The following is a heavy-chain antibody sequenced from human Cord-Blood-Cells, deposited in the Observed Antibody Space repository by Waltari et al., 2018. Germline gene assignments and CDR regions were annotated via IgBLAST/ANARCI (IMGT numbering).Heavy chain of an antibody. Sequence: QVQLVQSGAEVKKPGASVKVSCKASGYTFTGYYMHWVRQAPGQGLEWMGWINPNGGGTNYAQKVQGWVTMTRDTSISTAYMELSRLRSDDTAVYYCARDVLTYYDSSGYAFDIWGQGTMVTVSS. V-gene: IGHV1-2*04. CDR3: ARDVLTYYDSSGYAFDI. D-gene: IGHD3-22*01. CDR2: INPNGGGT. J-gene: IGHJ3*02. CDR1: GYTFTGYY.